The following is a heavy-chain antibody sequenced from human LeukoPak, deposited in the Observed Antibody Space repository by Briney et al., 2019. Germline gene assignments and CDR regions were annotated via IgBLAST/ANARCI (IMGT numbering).Heavy chain of an antibody. Sequence: ASVKVSCKASGYTFTSYGISWVRQAPGQGLEWMGWISAYNGNTNYAQKLQGRVTMTTDTSTSTAYMELRSLRSDDTAVYYCARGGWEDGSSWYGDAFDIWGQGTMVTVSS. D-gene: IGHD6-13*01. J-gene: IGHJ3*02. CDR1: GYTFTSYG. CDR2: ISAYNGNT. CDR3: ARGGWEDGSSWYGDAFDI. V-gene: IGHV1-18*01.